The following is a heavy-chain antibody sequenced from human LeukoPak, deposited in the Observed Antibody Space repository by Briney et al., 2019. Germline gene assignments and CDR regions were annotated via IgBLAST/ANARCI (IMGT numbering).Heavy chain of an antibody. CDR2: VKQDGSEK. CDR1: GFTSSSYA. V-gene: IGHV3-7*01. J-gene: IGHJ4*02. D-gene: IGHD3-10*01. Sequence: GGSLRLSCAASGFTSSSYAMSWVRQAPGKGLEWVANVKQDGSEKNYVDSVKGRFTISRDNAKKSLNLQMNSLRAEDTAVYYCARWDKPSGMYFLDYWGQGTLVTVSS. CDR3: ARWDKPSGMYFLDY.